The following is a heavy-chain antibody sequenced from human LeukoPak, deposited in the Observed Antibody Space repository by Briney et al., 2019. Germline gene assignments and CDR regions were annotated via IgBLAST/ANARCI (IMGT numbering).Heavy chain of an antibody. J-gene: IGHJ5*02. CDR2: IIPIFGTA. CDR1: GGTFSSYA. V-gene: IGHV1-69*01. D-gene: IGHD3-3*01. Sequence: SVKVSCKASGGTFSSYAISWVRQAPGQGLEWMGGIIPIFGTANYAQKFQGRVTITADESTSTAYMELSSLRSEDTAVYYCARNQWDYDFWNGQNWFDPWGQGTLVTVSS. CDR3: ARNQWDYDFWNGQNWFDP.